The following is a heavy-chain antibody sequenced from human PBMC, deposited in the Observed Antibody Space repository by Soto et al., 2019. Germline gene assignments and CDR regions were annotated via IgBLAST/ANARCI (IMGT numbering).Heavy chain of an antibody. Sequence: QVQLVQSGAEVKKPGASVKVSCKASGYTFTSYDINWVRQATGQGLEWMGWMNPNSGNTGYAQKFQGRVTMTRNTAXSTADMELSSLRSEDTAVYYCARSRMVCAIDNWFDPWGQGTLVTVSS. V-gene: IGHV1-8*01. J-gene: IGHJ5*02. CDR3: ARSRMVCAIDNWFDP. D-gene: IGHD2-8*01. CDR2: MNPNSGNT. CDR1: GYTFTSYD.